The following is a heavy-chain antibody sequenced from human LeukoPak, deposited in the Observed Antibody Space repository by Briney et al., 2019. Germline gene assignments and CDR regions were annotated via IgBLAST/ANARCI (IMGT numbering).Heavy chain of an antibody. V-gene: IGHV3-7*01. CDR1: GFTFSSHW. Sequence: PGVSLRLSCAASGFTFSSHWMSWVRRAPGKGLEWVANIRQDGNEKYYVDSVKGRFTISRDNAKNSLYLQMNSLRAEDSAVYYCARLGTVVAGNRWFDPWGQGTLVTVSS. CDR2: IRQDGNEK. D-gene: IGHD2-15*01. CDR3: ARLGTVVAGNRWFDP. J-gene: IGHJ5*02.